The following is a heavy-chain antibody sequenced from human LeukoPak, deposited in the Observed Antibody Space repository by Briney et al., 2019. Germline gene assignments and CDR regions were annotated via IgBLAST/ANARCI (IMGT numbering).Heavy chain of an antibody. CDR1: GGSISSYY. CDR2: IYYSGST. J-gene: IGHJ6*02. V-gene: IGHV4-59*01. Sequence: PSETLSLTCTVSGGSISSYYWSWIRQPPGKGLEWIGDIYYSGSTNYNPSLKSRVTISVDTSKNQFSLKLSSVTAADTAVYYCARRLDFAWLLPYYYYYGMDVWGQGTTVTVSS. D-gene: IGHD3-9*01. CDR3: ARRLDFAWLLPYYYYYGMDV.